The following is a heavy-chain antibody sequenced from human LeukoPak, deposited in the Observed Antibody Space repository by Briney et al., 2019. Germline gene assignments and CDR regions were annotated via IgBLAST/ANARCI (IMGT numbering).Heavy chain of an antibody. D-gene: IGHD3-10*01. CDR2: ISGSGGST. V-gene: IGHV3-23*01. CDR1: GFRFSSYA. CDR3: AKHPSFVVRGVTVDY. J-gene: IGHJ4*02. Sequence: GGSLRLSCAASGFRFSSYAMSWVRQAPGKGLEWVSAISGSGGSTYYADSVKGRFTISRDNSKNTLYLQMNSLRAEDTAVYYCAKHPSFVVRGVTVDYWGQGTLVTVSS.